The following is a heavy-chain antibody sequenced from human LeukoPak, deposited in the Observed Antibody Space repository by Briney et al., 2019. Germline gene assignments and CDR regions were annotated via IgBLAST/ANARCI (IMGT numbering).Heavy chain of an antibody. Sequence: SETLSLTCNVSGGSISSYYWSWIRQPPGKGLEWIGYIYYSGSTYYNPSLKSRVTISVDTSKNQFSLKLSSVTAADTAVYYCARVRGGGDPAGSYYYYGMDVWGQGTTVTVSS. CDR3: ARVRGGGDPAGSYYYYGMDV. V-gene: IGHV4-59*06. J-gene: IGHJ6*02. CDR2: IYYSGST. D-gene: IGHD2-21*02. CDR1: GGSISSYY.